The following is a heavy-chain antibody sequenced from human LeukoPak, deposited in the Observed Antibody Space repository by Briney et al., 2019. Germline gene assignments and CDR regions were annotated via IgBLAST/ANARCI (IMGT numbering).Heavy chain of an antibody. CDR1: GGSFSGYY. CDR2: INHSGST. V-gene: IGHV4-34*01. Sequence: SETLSLTCAAYGGSFSGYYWSWIRQPPGKGLEWIGEINHSGSTNYNPSLKSRVTISVDTSKNQFSLKLSSVTAADTAVYYCARGPSDTAMVLHQYNWFDPWGQGTLVTVSS. J-gene: IGHJ5*02. CDR3: ARGPSDTAMVLHQYNWFDP. D-gene: IGHD5-18*01.